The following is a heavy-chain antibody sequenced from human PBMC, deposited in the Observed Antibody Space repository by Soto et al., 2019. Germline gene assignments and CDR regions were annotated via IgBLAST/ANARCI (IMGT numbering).Heavy chain of an antibody. CDR1: GYSFTSYW. Sequence: PGESLRISCKGSGYSFTSYWIGWVRQMPGKGLEWMGIIYPGDSDTRYSPSFQGQVTISADKSISTAYLQWTSLKASDTAMYYCARSRRGAYSSGWYSPSGYYNYGIDVWGQGTKVTAP. CDR2: IYPGDSDT. J-gene: IGHJ6*02. D-gene: IGHD6-19*01. CDR3: ARSRRGAYSSGWYSPSGYYNYGIDV. V-gene: IGHV5-51*01.